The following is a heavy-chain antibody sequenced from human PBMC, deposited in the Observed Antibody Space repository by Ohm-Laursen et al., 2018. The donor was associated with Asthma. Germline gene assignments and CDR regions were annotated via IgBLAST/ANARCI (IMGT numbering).Heavy chain of an antibody. J-gene: IGHJ4*02. Sequence: SLRLSCAASGFTFSTYAIRWVRQAPGKGLEWVAVISYDGSNKYYADSVKGRFTISRDNSKNTLYLQMNSLRAEDTAVYYCARVMGSGWHYDYWGQGTLVTVSS. D-gene: IGHD6-19*01. CDR1: GFTFSTYA. CDR2: ISYDGSNK. V-gene: IGHV3-30-3*01. CDR3: ARVMGSGWHYDY.